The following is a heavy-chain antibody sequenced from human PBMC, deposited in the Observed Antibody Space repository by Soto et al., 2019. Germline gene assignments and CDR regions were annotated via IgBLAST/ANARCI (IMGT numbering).Heavy chain of an antibody. CDR2: IYPGDSDT. Sequence: PGESLKISCKTSGYSFSHYWIGWVRQMPGKGLEWMGIIYPGDSDTRYSPSFQGQVTISADKSITTAYLQLDSLKPSDTAIYYCARQSSFPYTVDLDNWGQGTLVTVSS. V-gene: IGHV5-51*01. CDR3: ARQSSFPYTVDLDN. D-gene: IGHD3-16*01. J-gene: IGHJ4*02. CDR1: GYSFSHYW.